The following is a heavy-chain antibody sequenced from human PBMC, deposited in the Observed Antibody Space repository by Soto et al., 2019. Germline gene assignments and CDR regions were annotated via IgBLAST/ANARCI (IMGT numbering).Heavy chain of an antibody. CDR3: ARGKGMEENYFYYGLDI. V-gene: IGHV1-3*01. CDR1: GYTFTTHA. CDR2: LNGGTGQT. J-gene: IGHJ6*02. Sequence: ASVKVSCKASGYTFTTHAMHWVRQAPGQSLEWMGWLNGGTGQTRYSQRFQDRVIITRDTSASTGYMELSSLRSEDTAVYYCARGKGMEENYFYYGLDIWGQGTTVTVSS. D-gene: IGHD1-1*01.